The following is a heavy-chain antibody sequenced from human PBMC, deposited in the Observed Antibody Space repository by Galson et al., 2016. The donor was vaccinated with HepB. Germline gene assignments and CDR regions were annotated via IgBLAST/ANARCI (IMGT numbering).Heavy chain of an antibody. D-gene: IGHD3-3*01. CDR3: ARENAHTTFGVITGRGWFDH. Sequence: ETLSLTCTVSGVSLSSSDWWTWVRQSPGKGLEWIGEVSQSGSTSYNPSLKGRLTISIDKSKNQFSLSLRSVTAADTAVYYCARENAHTTFGVITGRGWFDHWGQGTLVTVSS. CDR1: GVSLSSSDW. V-gene: IGHV4-4*02. CDR2: VSQSGST. J-gene: IGHJ5*02.